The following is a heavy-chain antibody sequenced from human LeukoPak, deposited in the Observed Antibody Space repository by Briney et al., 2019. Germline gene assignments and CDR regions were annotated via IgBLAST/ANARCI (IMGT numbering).Heavy chain of an antibody. Sequence: PGGSLRLSCAASGFTFDDYTMHWVRQAPGKGLEWVSLIRWDGGSTYYADSVKGRFTISRDNSKNSLYLQMNSLRTEETALYYCAKDTGYSSPGRDYFDYWGQGTLVTVSS. J-gene: IGHJ4*02. CDR1: GFTFDDYT. V-gene: IGHV3-43*01. CDR2: IRWDGGST. CDR3: AKDTGYSSPGRDYFDY. D-gene: IGHD6-13*01.